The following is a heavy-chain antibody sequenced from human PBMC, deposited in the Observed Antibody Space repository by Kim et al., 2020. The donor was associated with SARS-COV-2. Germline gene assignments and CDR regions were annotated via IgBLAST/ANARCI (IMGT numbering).Heavy chain of an antibody. Sequence: DSGPGRFTISRDNAKNSLYLQMNSLRIEDTAIYYCSSESYYDAGVDVFDIWGQGTMVTVSS. V-gene: IGHV3-7*03. CDR3: SSESYYDAGVDVFDI. D-gene: IGHD3-10*01. J-gene: IGHJ3*02.